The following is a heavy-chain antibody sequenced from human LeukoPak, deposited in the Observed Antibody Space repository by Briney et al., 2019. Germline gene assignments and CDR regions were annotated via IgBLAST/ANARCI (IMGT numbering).Heavy chain of an antibody. D-gene: IGHD3-10*01. Sequence: ASVKVSCKASGYTFTSYGISWVRQAPGQGLEWMGWISAYNGNTNYAQKLQGRVTMTTDTSTSTAYMELSSLRSEDTAVYHCATAGSGSYYNVGHWFDPWGQGTLVTVSS. V-gene: IGHV1-18*01. CDR3: ATAGSGSYYNVGHWFDP. CDR1: GYTFTSYG. CDR2: ISAYNGNT. J-gene: IGHJ5*02.